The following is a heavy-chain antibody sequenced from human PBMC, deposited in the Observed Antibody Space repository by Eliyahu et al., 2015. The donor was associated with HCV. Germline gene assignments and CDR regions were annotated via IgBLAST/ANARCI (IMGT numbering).Heavy chain of an antibody. D-gene: IGHD6-19*01. CDR1: GFTFDDYA. Sequence: EVQLVESGGGLVQPGRSLRLSCAASGFTFDDYAMHWVRQAPGKGLEWVSGISWNSGSIGYADSVKGRFTISRDNAKNSLYLQMNSLRAEDTALYYCAKGLSGLVVAKGVNYWGQGTLVTVSS. V-gene: IGHV3-9*01. CDR2: ISWNSGSI. CDR3: AKGLSGLVVAKGVNY. J-gene: IGHJ4*02.